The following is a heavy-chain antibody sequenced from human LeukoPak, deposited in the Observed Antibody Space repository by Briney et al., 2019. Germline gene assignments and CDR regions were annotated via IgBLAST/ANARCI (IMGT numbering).Heavy chain of an antibody. CDR2: ISSSSSYT. V-gene: IGHV3-11*03. D-gene: IGHD6-13*01. CDR1: GFTFSDYG. CDR3: ARLAATLDY. Sequence: GGSLRLSCAASGFTFSDYGMHWVRQAPGKGLEWVSYISSSSSYTNYADSVKGRFTISRDNAKNSLYLQMNSLRAEDTAVYYCARLAATLDYWGQGTLVTVSS. J-gene: IGHJ4*02.